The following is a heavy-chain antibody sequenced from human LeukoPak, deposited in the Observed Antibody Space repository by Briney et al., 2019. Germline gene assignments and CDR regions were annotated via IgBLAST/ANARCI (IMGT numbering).Heavy chain of an antibody. Sequence: ASVKVSCKASGYTFTSYGISWVRQAPGQGLEWMGWISAYNGNTNYAQKLQGRVTMTTDTSTSPAYMELRSLRSDDTAVYYCARTPEYYYDSSGYYPYYFDYWGQGTLVTVSS. J-gene: IGHJ4*02. CDR3: ARTPEYYYDSSGYYPYYFDY. CDR2: ISAYNGNT. V-gene: IGHV1-18*01. CDR1: GYTFTSYG. D-gene: IGHD3-22*01.